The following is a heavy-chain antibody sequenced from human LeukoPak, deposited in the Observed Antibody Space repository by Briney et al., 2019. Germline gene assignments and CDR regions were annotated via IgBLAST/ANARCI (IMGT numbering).Heavy chain of an antibody. CDR1: GGSISSYY. D-gene: IGHD1-7*01. J-gene: IGHJ5*02. Sequence: PSETLSLTCTVSGGSISSYYWSWIRQPPGKGLEWIGYIYYSGSTDYNPSLESRVTISVDTSKNQFSLKLSSVTAADTAVYYCARDRRSITGTNNWFDPWGQGTLVTVSS. V-gene: IGHV4-59*01. CDR2: IYYSGST. CDR3: ARDRRSITGTNNWFDP.